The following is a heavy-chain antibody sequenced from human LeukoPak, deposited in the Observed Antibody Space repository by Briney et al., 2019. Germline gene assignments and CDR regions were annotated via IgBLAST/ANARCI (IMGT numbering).Heavy chain of an antibody. V-gene: IGHV3-20*01. CDR3: ARAGAGRYYYYYYMDV. CDR2: INWNGGST. Sequence: GGSLRLSCAASGFTFDDYGMSWVRQAPGKGLEWVSGINWNGGSTGYADSVKGRFTISRDNAKNSLYLQMNSLRAEDTALYHCARAGAGRYYYYYYMDVWGKGTTVTISS. D-gene: IGHD6-19*01. CDR1: GFTFDDYG. J-gene: IGHJ6*03.